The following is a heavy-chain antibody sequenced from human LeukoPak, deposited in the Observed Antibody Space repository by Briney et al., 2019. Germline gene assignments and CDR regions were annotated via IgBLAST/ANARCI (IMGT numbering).Heavy chain of an antibody. Sequence: GGSLRLSCAASGFTFSSYIMNWVRQAPGKGLEWVSSISSDSSYIYYADSVKGRFTISRDNAKNSLYLQMDSLRAEDTAVYYCARGSVGGGNYFDYWGQGTLVTVSS. V-gene: IGHV3-21*01. CDR1: GFTFSSYI. CDR2: ISSDSSYI. J-gene: IGHJ4*02. CDR3: ARGSVGGGNYFDY. D-gene: IGHD3-16*01.